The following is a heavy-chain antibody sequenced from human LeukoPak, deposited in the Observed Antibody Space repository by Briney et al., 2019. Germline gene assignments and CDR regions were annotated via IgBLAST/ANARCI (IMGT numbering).Heavy chain of an antibody. D-gene: IGHD7-27*01. J-gene: IGHJ3*02. CDR1: GFTFDDYA. CDR2: ISWNSGSI. CDR3: AKSDSDWGGAFDI. Sequence: GRSLRLSCAASGFTFDDYAMHWVRQAPGKGLEWASGISWNSGSIGYADSVKGRFTISRDNAKNSLYLQMNSLRAEDMALYYCAKSDSDWGGAFDIWGQGTMVTVSS. V-gene: IGHV3-9*03.